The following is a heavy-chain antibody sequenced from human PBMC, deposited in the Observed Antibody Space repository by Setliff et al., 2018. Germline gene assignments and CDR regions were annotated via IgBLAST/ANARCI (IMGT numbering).Heavy chain of an antibody. CDR2: IKQDGSEK. CDR3: TREYTSSWILDS. V-gene: IGHV3-7*01. J-gene: IGHJ4*02. CDR1: GFTFSSYW. Sequence: GGSLRLSCAASGFTFSSYWMSWVRQAPGKGLEWVANIKQDGSEKYSVDSVKGRFTISRDTAKNSLSLQMNSLRAEDTAVYYCTREYTSSWILDSWGQGTPVTVSS. D-gene: IGHD2-2*01.